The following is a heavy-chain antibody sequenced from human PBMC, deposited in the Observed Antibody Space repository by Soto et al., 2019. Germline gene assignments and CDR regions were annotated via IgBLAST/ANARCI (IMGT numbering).Heavy chain of an antibody. V-gene: IGHV1-8*01. D-gene: IGHD3-10*01. CDR3: ARKTAMVRGVITYYYYYGMDV. CDR1: GYTFTSYD. Sequence: QVQLVQSGAEVKKPGASVKVSCKASGYTFTSYDINWVRQATGQGLAWMGWMNPNSGNTGYAQKFQGRVTMTRNTSISTAYMELSSLRSEDTAVYYCARKTAMVRGVITYYYYYGMDVWGQGTTVTVSS. CDR2: MNPNSGNT. J-gene: IGHJ6*02.